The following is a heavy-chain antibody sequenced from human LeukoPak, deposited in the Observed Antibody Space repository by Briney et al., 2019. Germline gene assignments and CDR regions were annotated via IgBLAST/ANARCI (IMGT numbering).Heavy chain of an antibody. CDR3: AREYRHQPD. J-gene: IGHJ4*02. CDR1: GYTFTSYA. V-gene: IGHV1-69*04. Sequence: SVKVSCKASGYTFTSYAISWVRQAPGQGLEWMGRIIPILGIANYAQKFQGRVTITADKSTSTAYMELSSLRSEDTAIYYCAREYRHQPDWGQGTLVTVSS. D-gene: IGHD5-12*01. CDR2: IIPILGIA.